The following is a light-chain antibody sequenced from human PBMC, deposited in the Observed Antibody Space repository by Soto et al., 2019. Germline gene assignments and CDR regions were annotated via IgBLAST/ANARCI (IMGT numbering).Light chain of an antibody. CDR3: QQYDTLPALT. Sequence: DIQMPQSPSSLAASVGDRVTITCQASQDLSNYFNWYQQKQGKAPKLLNYDASNLETGVPSSFSGRGSGRDFTFTISSLQPEDIATYYCQQYDTLPALTFGGGTKVEIK. J-gene: IGKJ4*01. V-gene: IGKV1-33*01. CDR2: DAS. CDR1: QDLSNY.